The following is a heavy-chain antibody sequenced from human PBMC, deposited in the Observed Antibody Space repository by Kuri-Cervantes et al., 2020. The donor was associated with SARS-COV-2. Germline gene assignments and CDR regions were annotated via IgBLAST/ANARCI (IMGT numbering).Heavy chain of an antibody. V-gene: IGHV1-3*01. CDR3: ARDRGSSGWSWVYYYYGMDV. CDR1: GYTFTSYA. D-gene: IGHD6-19*01. Sequence: ASVKVSCKASGYTFTSYAMHWVRQAPGQRLEWMGWINAGNGNTKYSQKLQGRVTMTTDTSTSTAYMELRSLRSDDTAVYYCARDRGSSGWSWVYYYYGMDVWGQGTTVTVSS. CDR2: INAGNGNT. J-gene: IGHJ6*02.